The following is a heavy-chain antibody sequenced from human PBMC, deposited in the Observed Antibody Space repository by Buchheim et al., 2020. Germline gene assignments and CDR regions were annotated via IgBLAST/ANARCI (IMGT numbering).Heavy chain of an antibody. V-gene: IGHV4-39*07. CDR1: GGSISSSSYY. J-gene: IGHJ6*02. CDR2: IYYSGST. Sequence: QLQLQESGPGLVKPSETLSLTCTVSGGSISSSSYYWGWIRQPPGKGLEWIGSIYYSGSTYYNPSLKSRVTISVDTSKNQFSLKLSSVTAADTAVYYCARDPGIVATTNDYYYYGMDVWGQGTT. D-gene: IGHD5-12*01. CDR3: ARDPGIVATTNDYYYYGMDV.